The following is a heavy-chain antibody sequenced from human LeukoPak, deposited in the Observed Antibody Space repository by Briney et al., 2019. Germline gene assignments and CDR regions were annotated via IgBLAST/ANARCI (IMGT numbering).Heavy chain of an antibody. CDR1: GYTFTGYY. J-gene: IGHJ6*03. Sequence: ASVKVSCKASGYTFTGYYMHWVRQAPGQGLEWMGWINPNSGGTNYAQKFQGRVTMTRDTSISTAYMELSRLRSDDTAVYYCARDIGRRYHYYYMDVWGKGTTVTISS. D-gene: IGHD3/OR15-3a*01. CDR2: INPNSGGT. CDR3: ARDIGRRYHYYYMDV. V-gene: IGHV1-2*02.